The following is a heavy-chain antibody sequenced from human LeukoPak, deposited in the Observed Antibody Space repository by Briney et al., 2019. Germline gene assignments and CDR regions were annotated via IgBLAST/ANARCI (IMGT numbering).Heavy chain of an antibody. J-gene: IGHJ4*02. Sequence: SETLSLTCAVYGGSFSGYYWSWIRQPPGKGLEWIGEINHSGSTNYNPSLKSRVTISVDTSKNQFSLKLSSVTAADTAVYYCAGGSGSGWMVDSWGQGILVTVSS. CDR1: GGSFSGYY. D-gene: IGHD6-19*01. CDR2: INHSGST. CDR3: AGGSGSGWMVDS. V-gene: IGHV4-34*01.